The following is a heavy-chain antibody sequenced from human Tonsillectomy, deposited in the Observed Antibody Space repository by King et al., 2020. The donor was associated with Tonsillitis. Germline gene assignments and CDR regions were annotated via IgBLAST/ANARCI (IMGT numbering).Heavy chain of an antibody. Sequence: VQLVESGGGLVKPGGSLRLSFAPSGFTFSAYYISWIRQAPGKGLEGFSFINSGGANTDYVDSVRGRFTISRDNAKNSLFLQMNRLRAEDTGVYYCGREYWGAFDIWGQGTMVTVSS. D-gene: IGHD2-8*02. J-gene: IGHJ3*02. V-gene: IGHV3-11*06. CDR2: INSGGANT. CDR1: GFTFSAYY. CDR3: GREYWGAFDI.